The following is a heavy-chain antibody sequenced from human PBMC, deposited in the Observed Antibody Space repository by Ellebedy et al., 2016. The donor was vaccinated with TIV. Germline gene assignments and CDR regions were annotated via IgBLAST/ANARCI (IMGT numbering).Heavy chain of an antibody. V-gene: IGHV4-59*01. Sequence: MPSETLSLTCTVSGGSMSSYYWTWIRPPPGKELEWIGYFFYSGVSTYNPSLKSRVTMSLDTSKNQFSLRLNSATAADTALYYGARARGMGGYFDYWGRGVLVTVSS. J-gene: IGHJ4*02. D-gene: IGHD3-16*01. CDR3: ARARGMGGYFDY. CDR1: GGSMSSYY. CDR2: FFYSGVS.